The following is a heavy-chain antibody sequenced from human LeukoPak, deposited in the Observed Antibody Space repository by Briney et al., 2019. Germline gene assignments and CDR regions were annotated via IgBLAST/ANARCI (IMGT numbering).Heavy chain of an antibody. CDR3: ARAPLTTATSDYYDL. D-gene: IGHD4-17*01. CDR2: IHYSGIT. V-gene: IGHV4-30-4*01. Sequence: SETLSLTCSVSGGSISTNEYFWSWIRQSPEKGLEWIGYIHYSGITKSNPSLESRLTLSVDTSKNQLSLRLTSVTAADTAVYYCARAPLTTATSDYYDLWGLGTLVTVSS. CDR1: GGSISTNEYF. J-gene: IGHJ4*02.